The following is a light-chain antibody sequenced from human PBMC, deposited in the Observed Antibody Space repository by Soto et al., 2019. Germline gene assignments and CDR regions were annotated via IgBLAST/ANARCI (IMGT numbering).Light chain of an antibody. J-gene: IGLJ2*01. Sequence: QSALTQPASVSGSPGQSITISCTGTSSDVGCYNCVSWYQQHPGKAPKLMIYDVSNRPSGVSNRFSGSKSGNTASLTISGLQAEDEADYYCSSYTSISTHVVFGGGTKLTVL. CDR3: SSYTSISTHVV. V-gene: IGLV2-14*01. CDR2: DVS. CDR1: SSDVGCYNC.